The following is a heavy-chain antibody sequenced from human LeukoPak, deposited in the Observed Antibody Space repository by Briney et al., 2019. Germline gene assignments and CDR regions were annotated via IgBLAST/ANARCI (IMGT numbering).Heavy chain of an antibody. CDR1: GFTFSAYG. Sequence: GGTLRLSCAASGFTFSAYGMSWVRQAPGQGLEWVSGISANGSITFYARSVRGRFTISRDNPQNTLYLQMNSLRAEDTAVYYCAREPGSGHEEHFDYWGQGTLVTVSS. CDR2: ISANGSIT. J-gene: IGHJ4*02. V-gene: IGHV3-23*01. D-gene: IGHD5-12*01. CDR3: AREPGSGHEEHFDY.